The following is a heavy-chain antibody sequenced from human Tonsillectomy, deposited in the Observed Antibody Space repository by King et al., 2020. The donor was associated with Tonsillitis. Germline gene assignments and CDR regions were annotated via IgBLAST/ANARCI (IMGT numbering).Heavy chain of an antibody. Sequence: VQLVESGGGLVQPGGSLRLSCAASGFTFSSYAMSWVRQAPGKGLEWVSVIYSGGISTYYAYSVKGRFTISRDNSKNTLYMQMNILRAEDTAVYYCAKEHVGMVRGGILDPWSQGTLVTVSS. D-gene: IGHD3-10*01. V-gene: IGHV3-23*03. CDR2: IYSGGIST. CDR1: GFTFSSYA. J-gene: IGHJ5*02. CDR3: AKEHVGMVRGGILDP.